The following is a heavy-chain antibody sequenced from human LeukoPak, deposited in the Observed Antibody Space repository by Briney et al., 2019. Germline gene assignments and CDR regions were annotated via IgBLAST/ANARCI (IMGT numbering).Heavy chain of an antibody. V-gene: IGHV3-48*03. D-gene: IGHD1-26*01. J-gene: IGHJ3*02. Sequence: GGSLRLSCAASGFTFSSYEMNWVCQAPGKGLEWVSYISSSGNTIYYADSVKGRFTISRDNAKNSLYLQMNSLRAEDTAVYYCARDSYEEWGELSDAFDIWGQGTMVTVSS. CDR3: ARDSYEEWGELSDAFDI. CDR1: GFTFSSYE. CDR2: ISSSGNTI.